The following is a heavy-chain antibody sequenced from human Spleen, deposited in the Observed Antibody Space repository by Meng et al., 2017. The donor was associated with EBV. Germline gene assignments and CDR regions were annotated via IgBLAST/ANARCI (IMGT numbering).Heavy chain of an antibody. CDR2: MYWETDK. J-gene: IGHJ5*02. CDR1: GFSLSATGVG. CDR3: AHSRRQNWFDP. Sequence: QITLKESGPTLVKPTQTLTLTCTFSGFSLSATGVGVAWIRQPPGKALECLGIMYWETDKVYSPSLKNRVMITKGSSKNEVVLTMTNMAPADTATYFCAHSRRQNWFDPWGPGTLVTVSS. V-gene: IGHV2-5*02.